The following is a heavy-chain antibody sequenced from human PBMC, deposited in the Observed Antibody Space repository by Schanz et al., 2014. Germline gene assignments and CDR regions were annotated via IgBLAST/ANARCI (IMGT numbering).Heavy chain of an antibody. Sequence: VQLAESGGGVVQPGRSLRLSCAASGFAFNNYGMHWVRQAPGKGLEWVSYISRSSSTIYYADSVRGRFTISRDNAKNSLYLQMNSLRAEDTAVYYCARPSDSSWYMDVWGKGTTVTVSS. V-gene: IGHV3-48*04. D-gene: IGHD2-21*02. CDR2: ISRSSSTI. J-gene: IGHJ6*03. CDR3: ARPSDSSWYMDV. CDR1: GFAFNNYG.